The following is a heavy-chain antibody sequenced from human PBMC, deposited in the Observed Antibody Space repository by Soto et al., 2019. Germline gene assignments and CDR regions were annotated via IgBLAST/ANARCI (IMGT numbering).Heavy chain of an antibody. CDR3: ATRATVGIYYYYGLDV. CDR1: GYSLTELS. Sequence: GASVKVSCKVSGYSLTELSIHWVRQAPGKGLEWMGGFDPEDGETIYPQNFQGRVTMTEDTSTDTAYMELSSLRSEDTAVYYCATRATVGIYYYYGLDVWGQGTTVTVS. CDR2: FDPEDGET. V-gene: IGHV1-24*01. D-gene: IGHD4-17*01. J-gene: IGHJ6*02.